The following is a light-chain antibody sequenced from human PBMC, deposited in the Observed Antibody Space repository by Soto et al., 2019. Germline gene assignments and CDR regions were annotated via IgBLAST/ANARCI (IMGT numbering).Light chain of an antibody. CDR1: QSVSSN. CDR2: GAS. V-gene: IGKV3-15*01. J-gene: IGKJ1*01. CDR3: QQYNNWPPWT. Sequence: EIVMTQSPATLSMSPGERATLSCRASQSVSSNLAWYQQKPGQAPRLLIYGASTRVTGIPARFSGSGSGTECTLTISSLQSEDFAVYYCQQYNNWPPWTFDQGTKVEIK.